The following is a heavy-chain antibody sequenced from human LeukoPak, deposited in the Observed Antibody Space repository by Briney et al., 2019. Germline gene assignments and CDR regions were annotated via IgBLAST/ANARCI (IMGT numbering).Heavy chain of an antibody. D-gene: IGHD3-22*01. CDR1: GGSISSYY. CDR2: IYYSGST. CDR3: ARAGIGYYFPYYFDY. Sequence: SETLSLTCTVSGGSISSYYWSWIRQPPGKGLEWIGYIYYSGSTNYNPSLKSRVTISVDTSKNQFSLKLSSVTAADTAVYYCARAGIGYYFPYYFDYWGQGTLVTVSS. V-gene: IGHV4-59*01. J-gene: IGHJ4*02.